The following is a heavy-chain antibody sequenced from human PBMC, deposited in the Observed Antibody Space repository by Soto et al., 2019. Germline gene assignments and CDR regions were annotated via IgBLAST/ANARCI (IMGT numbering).Heavy chain of an antibody. CDR2: ISAYNGNT. V-gene: IGHV1-18*01. Sequence: ASVKVSCKASGYTFTSYGISWVRQAPGQGLEWMGWISAYNGNTNYAQKLQGRVTMTTDTSTSTAYMELRSLRSDDTAVYYCARDPSITIFGVVIGGLDYWGQGTLVTVSS. CDR1: GYTFTSYG. CDR3: ARDPSITIFGVVIGGLDY. J-gene: IGHJ4*02. D-gene: IGHD3-3*01.